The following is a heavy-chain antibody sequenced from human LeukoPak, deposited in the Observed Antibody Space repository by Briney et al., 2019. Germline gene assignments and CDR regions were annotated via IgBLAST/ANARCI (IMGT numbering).Heavy chain of an antibody. CDR2: IYYSGSA. D-gene: IGHD3-10*01. CDR1: GGSISSSSYY. Sequence: PSETLSLTCTVSGGSISSSSYYWGWIRQPPGKGLEWIGSIYYSGSAYYNPSLKSRVTISVDTSKNQFSLKLSSVTAADTAVYYCARAQYYYGSGSYYNSFDYWGQGTLVTVSS. J-gene: IGHJ4*02. CDR3: ARAQYYYGSGSYYNSFDY. V-gene: IGHV4-39*07.